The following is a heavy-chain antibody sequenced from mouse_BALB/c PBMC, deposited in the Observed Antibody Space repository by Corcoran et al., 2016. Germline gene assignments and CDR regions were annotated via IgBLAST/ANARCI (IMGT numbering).Heavy chain of an antibody. CDR1: GYTFTSYV. V-gene: IGHV1S136*01. J-gene: IGHJ1*01. CDR2: INPYNDGT. Sequence: EVQLQQSGPELVKPEASVKMSCKASGYTFTSYVMNWVKQKPGQGLEWIGYINPYNDGTKYNEKFKGKATLTSDKSSSTAYMELSSLTSDDSAVYYCALGYYGYGYFDVWGAGTTVTVSS. D-gene: IGHD1-1*01. CDR3: ALGYYGYGYFDV.